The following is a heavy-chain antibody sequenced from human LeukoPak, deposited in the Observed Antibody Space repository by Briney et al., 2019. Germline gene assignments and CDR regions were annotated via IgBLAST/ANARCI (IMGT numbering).Heavy chain of an antibody. CDR1: GYTFTGYY. CDR2: INPNSGGT. J-gene: IGHJ4*02. Sequence: ASVKVSCKASGYTFTGYYMHWVRQAPGQELEWMGWINPNSGGTNYAQKFQGRVTMTRDTSISTAYMELSRLRSDDTAVYYCARDMGIQMRFFDYWGQGTLVTVSS. V-gene: IGHV1-2*02. CDR3: ARDMGIQMRFFDY. D-gene: IGHD3-10*01.